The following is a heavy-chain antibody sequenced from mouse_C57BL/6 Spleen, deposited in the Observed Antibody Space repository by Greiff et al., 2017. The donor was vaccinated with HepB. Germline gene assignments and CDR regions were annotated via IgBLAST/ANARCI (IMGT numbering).Heavy chain of an antibody. Sequence: QVQLQQSDAELVKPGASVKISCKVSGYTFTDHTIHWMKQRPEQGLEWIGYIYPRDGSTKYNEKFKGKATLTADKSSSTAYMQLNSLTSEDSAVYFCARGIYDGYYGYAMDYWGQGTSVTVSS. D-gene: IGHD2-3*01. J-gene: IGHJ4*01. CDR2: IYPRDGST. CDR1: GYTFTDHT. V-gene: IGHV1-78*01. CDR3: ARGIYDGYYGYAMDY.